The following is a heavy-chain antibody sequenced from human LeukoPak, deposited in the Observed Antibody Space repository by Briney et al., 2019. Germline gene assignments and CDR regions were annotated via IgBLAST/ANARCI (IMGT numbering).Heavy chain of an antibody. CDR3: ARDRGSSGWDTPYYYYGMDV. D-gene: IGHD6-19*01. CDR1: GYTFTGYY. J-gene: IGHJ6*04. V-gene: IGHV1-2*04. CDR2: INPNSGGT. Sequence: ASVKVSFKASGYTFTGYYMHWVRQAPGQGLEWMGWINPNSGGTNYAQKFQGWVTMTRDTSISTAYMELSRLRSDDTAVYYCARDRGSSGWDTPYYYYGMDVWGKGTTVTVSS.